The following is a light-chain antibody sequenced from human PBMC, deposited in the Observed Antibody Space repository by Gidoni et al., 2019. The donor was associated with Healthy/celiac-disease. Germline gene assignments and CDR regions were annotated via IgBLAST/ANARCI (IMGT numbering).Light chain of an antibody. CDR3: QQYNSYPFT. CDR2: DST. CDR1: QSISSW. Sequence: DIQMTQSPSTLSASVGDRVTITCRASQSISSWLAWYQQKPGKAPKLLIYDSTSLESAVPSRLSGSGAGTEFTLTISGLQPDDFATYYCQQYNSYPFTFGPGTKVDIK. J-gene: IGKJ3*01. V-gene: IGKV1-5*01.